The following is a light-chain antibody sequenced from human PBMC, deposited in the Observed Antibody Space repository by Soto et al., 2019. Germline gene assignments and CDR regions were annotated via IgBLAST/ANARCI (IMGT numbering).Light chain of an antibody. Sequence: QSVLTQPPSASGTPGQRVTISCSGSSSNIGSNTVNWYQQLPGTAPTLVIYSNNQRPSGVPDRFSGSTSGTSASLAISGLQSEDAADYYCVAWDDSLNGYVVFGGGTQLTVL. CDR3: VAWDDSLNGYVV. J-gene: IGLJ2*01. CDR1: SSNIGSNT. CDR2: SNN. V-gene: IGLV1-44*01.